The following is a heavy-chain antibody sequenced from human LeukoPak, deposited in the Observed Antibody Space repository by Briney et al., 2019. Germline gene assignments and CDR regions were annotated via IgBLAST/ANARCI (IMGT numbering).Heavy chain of an antibody. V-gene: IGHV3-48*03. J-gene: IGHJ4*02. Sequence: GGSLRLSCAASEFTFTSYEMNWVRQAPGKGLEWVSYISSSGSTIYYADSVKGRFTISRDNAKNSLYLQMNSLRAGDTAVYYCARDSFRGSYSDYWGQGTLVTVSS. CDR2: ISSSGSTI. CDR3: ARDSFRGSYSDY. CDR1: EFTFTSYE. D-gene: IGHD1-26*01.